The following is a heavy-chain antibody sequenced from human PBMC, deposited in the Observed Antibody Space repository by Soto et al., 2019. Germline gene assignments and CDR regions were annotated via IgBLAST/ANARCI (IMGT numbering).Heavy chain of an antibody. J-gene: IGHJ4*02. CDR1: GGSISSSSYY. D-gene: IGHD3-22*01. CDR2: IYYSGST. Sequence: PSETLSLTCTVSGGSISSSSYYWGWIRQPPGKGLEWIGSIYYSGSTYYNPSLKSRVTISVDTSKNQFSLKLSSVTAADTAVYYCASGTYYYDSSGSIVHYWGQGTLVTVSS. V-gene: IGHV4-39*01. CDR3: ASGTYYYDSSGSIVHY.